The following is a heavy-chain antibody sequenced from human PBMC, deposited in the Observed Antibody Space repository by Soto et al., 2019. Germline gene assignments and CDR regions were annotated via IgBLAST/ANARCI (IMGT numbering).Heavy chain of an antibody. CDR1: GFTFSSYG. CDR3: ARDKKKMATSPVGY. V-gene: IGHV3-33*01. Sequence: QVQLVESGGGVVQPGRSLRLSCAASGFTFSSYGMHWVRQAPGKGLEWVAVIWYDGSNKYYADSVKGRFTISRDNSKNTLYLQMNRLRAEDTAVYYCARDKKKMATSPVGYWGQGTLVTVSS. CDR2: IWYDGSNK. J-gene: IGHJ4*02. D-gene: IGHD5-12*01.